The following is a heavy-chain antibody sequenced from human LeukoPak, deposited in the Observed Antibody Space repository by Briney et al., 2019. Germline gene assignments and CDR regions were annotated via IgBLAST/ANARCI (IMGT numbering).Heavy chain of an antibody. CDR1: GYTLTGYY. Sequence: GASVKVSCKASGYTLTGYYMHWVRQAPGQGLEWIGWINPNSDGTTYAQKFQGRVTMTRDTSISTAYMELSRLRSDDTALYYCARGIYDFWSGYYIGDYYYYGMDVWGQGTTVTVSS. V-gene: IGHV1-2*02. CDR2: INPNSDGT. D-gene: IGHD3-3*01. J-gene: IGHJ6*02. CDR3: ARGIYDFWSGYYIGDYYYYGMDV.